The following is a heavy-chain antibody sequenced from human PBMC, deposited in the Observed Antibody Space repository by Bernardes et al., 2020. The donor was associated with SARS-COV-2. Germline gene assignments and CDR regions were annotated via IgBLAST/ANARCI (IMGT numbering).Heavy chain of an antibody. CDR2: IYWDDDK. V-gene: IGHV2-5*02. Sequence: SGPTLVKPTQTLTLTCTFSGFSLSTSGVGVGWIRQPPGKALEWLALIYWDDDKRYSPSLKSRLTITKDTSKNQVVLTMTNMDPVDTATYYCAHKPRGWYESYFQHWGQGTLVTVSS. CDR3: AHKPRGWYESYFQH. CDR1: GFSLSTSGVG. J-gene: IGHJ1*01. D-gene: IGHD6-19*01.